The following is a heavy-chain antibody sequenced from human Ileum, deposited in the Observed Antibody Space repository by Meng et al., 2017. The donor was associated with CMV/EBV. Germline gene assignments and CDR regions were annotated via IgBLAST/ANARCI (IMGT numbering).Heavy chain of an antibody. CDR2: VNGANGST. J-gene: IGHJ4*02. CDR3: ARIAYGAHFDY. V-gene: IGHV1-3*01. D-gene: IGHD4-17*01. CDR1: GYNFTNYA. Sequence: SCKASGYNFTNYAMHWVRQAPGQGPEWMGWVNGANGSTKYSQKFQGRVTFTRDTSASTAYMDLTGLRSEDTALYYCARIAYGAHFDYWGRGTLVTVSS.